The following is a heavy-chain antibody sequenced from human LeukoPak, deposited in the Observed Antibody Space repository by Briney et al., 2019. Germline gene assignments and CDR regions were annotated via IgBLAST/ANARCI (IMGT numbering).Heavy chain of an antibody. CDR2: ISSDSGHI. D-gene: IGHD3-9*01. Sequence: GGSLTLSCAAAGFTFTDYSMNWVRQAPRKGLEWVSTISSDSGHIYYADSVKGRFTISRDNAENSLYLQINSLRAEDTAVYYCAKDIGRYFDWLYSPVDYWGQGTLVTVSS. V-gene: IGHV3-21*04. CDR1: GFTFTDYS. J-gene: IGHJ4*02. CDR3: AKDIGRYFDWLYSPVDY.